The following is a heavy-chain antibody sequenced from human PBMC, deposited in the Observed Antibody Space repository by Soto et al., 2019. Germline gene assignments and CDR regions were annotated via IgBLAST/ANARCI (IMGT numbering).Heavy chain of an antibody. J-gene: IGHJ6*02. CDR1: GGSISSYY. CDR2: IYYSGST. Sequence: PSETLSLTCTVSGGSISSYYWSWIRQPPGKGLEWIGYIYYSGSTNYNPSLKSRVTISVDTSKNQFSLKLGSVTAADTAVYYCAGVVPAADYGMDVWGQGTTVTVSS. V-gene: IGHV4-59*01. CDR3: AGVVPAADYGMDV. D-gene: IGHD2-2*01.